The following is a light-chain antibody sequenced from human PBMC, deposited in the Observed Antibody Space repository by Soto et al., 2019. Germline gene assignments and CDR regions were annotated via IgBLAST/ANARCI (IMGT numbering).Light chain of an antibody. CDR1: STDVGGYNS. CDR3: CSYAGSRTFT. CDR2: EVS. Sequence: QSVLTQAPSASGSPGQSVTISCTGTSTDVGGYNSVSWFQHHPGKAPKLMIYEVSKRPSGVPDRFSGSKSGNTASLTVSGLQAEDEADYYCCSYAGSRTFTFGGGTQLTVL. J-gene: IGLJ2*01. V-gene: IGLV2-8*01.